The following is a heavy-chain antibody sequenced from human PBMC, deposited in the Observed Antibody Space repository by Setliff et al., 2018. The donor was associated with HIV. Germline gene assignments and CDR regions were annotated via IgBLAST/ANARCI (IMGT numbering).Heavy chain of an antibody. J-gene: IGHJ4*02. Sequence: GASVKVSCKASGYTFTNYGISWVRQAPGQGLEWLGWINTYNGHTNSAQNFQGRVSMTSDTSTSTAYMELRSLRSDNTAVYYCARDSDIAAAGPSDYWGQGTLVTVSS. V-gene: IGHV1-18*01. D-gene: IGHD6-13*01. CDR3: ARDSDIAAAGPSDY. CDR1: GYTFTNYG. CDR2: INTYNGHT.